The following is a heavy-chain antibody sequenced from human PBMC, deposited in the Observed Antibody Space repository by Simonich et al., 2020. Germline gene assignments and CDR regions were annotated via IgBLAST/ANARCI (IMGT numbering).Heavy chain of an antibody. CDR2: NNPNSGGT. D-gene: IGHD3-3*01. V-gene: IGHV1-2*06. CDR1: GYTFTGYY. J-gene: IGHJ5*02. CDR3: ARFGGVVTNWFDP. Sequence: QVQLVQSGAEVKKPGASVKVSCKASGYTFTGYYMHWVRQAPGQGLEWMGRNNPNSGGTNYAQKFQGRVTMTRDTAISTAYMELSRLRSDDTAVYYGARFGGVVTNWFDPWGQGTLVTVSS.